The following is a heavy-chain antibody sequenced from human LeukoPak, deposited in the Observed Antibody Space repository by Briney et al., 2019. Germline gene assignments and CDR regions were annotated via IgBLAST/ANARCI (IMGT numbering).Heavy chain of an antibody. Sequence: ASVKVSCKASGYTFTSYGISWVRQAPGQGLEWMGWISAYNGNTNYAQTLQGRVTMTTDTSTSTAYMELRSLVSDDTAVFYCAQGYYSNSLFHDYGMDVWGQGTTVTVSS. J-gene: IGHJ6*02. CDR3: AQGYYSNSLFHDYGMDV. CDR1: GYTFTSYG. D-gene: IGHD4-11*01. CDR2: ISAYNGNT. V-gene: IGHV1-18*01.